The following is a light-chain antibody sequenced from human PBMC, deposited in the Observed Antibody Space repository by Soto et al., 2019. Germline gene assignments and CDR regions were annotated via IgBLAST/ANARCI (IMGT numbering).Light chain of an antibody. V-gene: IGKV3-15*01. CDR2: GAS. J-gene: IGKJ1*01. Sequence: EIVMTQSPATLSVSPGERATLSCRASQSVSSNLAWYQQKPGQAPRLLIYGASTRATDIPARFSGSGSGTEFTLTISSLQSEDFAVYYCQQYNNWPRTFGQGT. CDR1: QSVSSN. CDR3: QQYNNWPRT.